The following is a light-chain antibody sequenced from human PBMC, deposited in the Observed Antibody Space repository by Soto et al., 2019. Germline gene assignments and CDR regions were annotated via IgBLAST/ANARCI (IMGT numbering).Light chain of an antibody. Sequence: DIQLTQSPSFLSASVGDRVTITCRASQGISSYLAWYQQKPGKVPKVLIYAASTLQSGVLSRFSVSGSGTEFTLTISSLQPADFATYYYQRFKTHPRTFGQGTKLEIK. V-gene: IGKV1-9*01. CDR3: QRFKTHPRT. CDR1: QGISSY. J-gene: IGKJ2*01. CDR2: AAS.